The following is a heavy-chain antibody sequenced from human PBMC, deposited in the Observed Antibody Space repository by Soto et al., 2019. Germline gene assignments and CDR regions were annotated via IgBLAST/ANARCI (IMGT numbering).Heavy chain of an antibody. D-gene: IGHD5-18*01. V-gene: IGHV4-4*02. J-gene: IGHJ6*03. CDR3: ARAQGYTAMVLSSHYYYMDV. CDR2: IYHSGST. CDR1: SGSISSSNW. Sequence: SETLSLTCAVSSGSISSSNWWSWVRQPPGKGLEWIGEIYHSGSTNYNPSLKSRVTISVDKSKNQFSLKLSSVTAADTAVYYCARAQGYTAMVLSSHYYYMDVWGKGTTVTVSS.